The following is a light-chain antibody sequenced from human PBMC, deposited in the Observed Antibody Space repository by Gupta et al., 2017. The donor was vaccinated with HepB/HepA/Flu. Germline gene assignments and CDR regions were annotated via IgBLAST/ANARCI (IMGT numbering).Light chain of an antibody. J-gene: IGKJ4*01. CDR1: QGISRW. V-gene: IGKV1-12*01. Sequence: DRQMTQSTPSVSESVGDRVTITCRASQGISRWLIWYQQKPGKAPKVLIYGASSLESGVPSRFSGSGSGTDFTLTISSLQPEDFATYYCQQAKNFPLTFGGGTKVEIK. CDR2: GAS. CDR3: QQAKNFPLT.